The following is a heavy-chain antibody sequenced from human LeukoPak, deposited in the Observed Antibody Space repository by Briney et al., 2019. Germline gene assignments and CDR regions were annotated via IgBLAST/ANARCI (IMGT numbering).Heavy chain of an antibody. CDR2: ISGSGGST. CDR3: AKVLVSARNFDY. J-gene: IGHJ4*02. V-gene: IGHV3-23*01. CDR1: GFTFSSYA. Sequence: GGSLRLSCAASGFTFSSYAMSWVRQAPGKGLEWVSAISGSGGSTYYADSVKGRFTISRDNSKNTLYLQMNSLRAEDTAVCYCAKVLVSARNFDYWGQGTLVTVSS. D-gene: IGHD3-9*01.